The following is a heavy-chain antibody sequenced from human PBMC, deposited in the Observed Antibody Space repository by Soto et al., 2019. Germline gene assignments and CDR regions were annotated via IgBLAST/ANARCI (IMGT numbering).Heavy chain of an antibody. CDR1: GFSLSTSGMC. CDR2: IDWDDDK. D-gene: IGHD6-13*01. CDR3: ARMPGYSRGPPAYYGMDV. Sequence: SGPTLVNPTQTLTLTCTFSGFSLSTSGMCVSWIRQPPGKALEWLALIDWDDDKYYSTSLKTRLTISKDTSKNQVVLTMTNMDPVDTATYYCARMPGYSRGPPAYYGMDVWGQGTTVTVSS. V-gene: IGHV2-70*01. J-gene: IGHJ6*02.